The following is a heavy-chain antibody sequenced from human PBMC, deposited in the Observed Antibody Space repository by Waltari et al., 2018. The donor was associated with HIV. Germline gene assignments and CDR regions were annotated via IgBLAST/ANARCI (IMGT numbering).Heavy chain of an antibody. CDR3: ARSRITMIVVVSNWYFDL. D-gene: IGHD3-22*01. CDR2: IYYSGST. J-gene: IGHJ2*01. V-gene: IGHV4-39*01. CDR1: GGSISSSSYY. Sequence: QLQLQESGPGLVKPSETLSLTCTVSGGSISSSSYYWGWIRPPPGKGLEWIGSIYYSGSTYYNPSLKSRVTISVDTSKNQFSLKLSSVTAADTAVYYCARSRITMIVVVSNWYFDLWGRGTLVTVSS.